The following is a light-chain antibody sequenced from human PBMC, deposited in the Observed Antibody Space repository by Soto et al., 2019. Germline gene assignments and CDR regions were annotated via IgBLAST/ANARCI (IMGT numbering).Light chain of an antibody. Sequence: DIVMTQSPLSLPVTPGEPASISCRSSQSLLHSNGYNYLDWYLQKPGQSPQLLIYLGSNRASGVPDRFSGSGSGTDFTLKISRVEVEDVGVYYCMQALQPPWTFGQGTKVDIK. CDR3: MQALQPPWT. J-gene: IGKJ1*01. CDR1: QSLLHSNGYNY. V-gene: IGKV2-28*01. CDR2: LGS.